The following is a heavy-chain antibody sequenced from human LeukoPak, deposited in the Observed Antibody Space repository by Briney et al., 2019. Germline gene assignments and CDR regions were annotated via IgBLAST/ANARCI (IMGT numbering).Heavy chain of an antibody. CDR3: ARRDIVVVPAAIIGAFDI. V-gene: IGHV4-39*01. J-gene: IGHJ3*02. CDR1: GGSISSSSYY. Sequence: SETLSLTCTVSGGSISSSSYYWGWIRQPPGKGLEWIGSIYYSGSTYYNPSLKSRVTISVDTSKNQFPLKLSSVTAADTALYYCARRDIVVVPAAIIGAFDIWGQGTMVTVSS. CDR2: IYYSGST. D-gene: IGHD2-2*02.